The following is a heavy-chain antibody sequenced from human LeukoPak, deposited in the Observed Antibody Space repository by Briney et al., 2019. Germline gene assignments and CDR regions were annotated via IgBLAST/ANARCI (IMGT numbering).Heavy chain of an antibody. CDR3: ATGAPLAAAFDY. D-gene: IGHD6-13*01. CDR1: GYTLTELS. J-gene: IGHJ4*02. V-gene: IGHV1-24*01. CDR2: FDPEDGET. Sequence: ASVKVSCKVSGYTLTELSMHWVRQAPGKGLEWMGGFDPEDGETIYAQKFQGRVTMTEDTSTDTAYMELSSLRSEDTAVCYCATGAPLAAAFDYWGQGTLVTVSS.